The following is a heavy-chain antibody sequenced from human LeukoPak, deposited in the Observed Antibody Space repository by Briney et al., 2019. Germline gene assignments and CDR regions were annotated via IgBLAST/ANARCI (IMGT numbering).Heavy chain of an antibody. CDR1: GGSISSYY. CDR2: IYTSGST. D-gene: IGHD1-26*01. Sequence: SETLSLTCTVSGGSISSYYWSWIRQPAGKGLEWIGRIYTSGSTSYNPSLKSRVTMSVDTSKNQFSLKLSSVTAADTAVYYCARGGYSGSPRNFDYWGQGTLVTVSS. V-gene: IGHV4-4*07. CDR3: ARGGYSGSPRNFDY. J-gene: IGHJ4*02.